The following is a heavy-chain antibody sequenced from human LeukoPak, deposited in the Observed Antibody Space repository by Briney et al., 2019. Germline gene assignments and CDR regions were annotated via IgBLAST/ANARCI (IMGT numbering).Heavy chain of an antibody. V-gene: IGHV1-18*01. J-gene: IGHJ5*02. CDR3: ARGHLTIFGVVIPKNWFDP. CDR1: GYTFTSYG. Sequence: GASVKVSCKASGYTFTSYGISWVRQAPGQGLEWMGWISAYNGNTNYAQKLQGRVTMTTDTSTSTAYMELRSLRSDDTAVYYCARGHLTIFGVVIPKNWFDPWGQGTLVTVSS. CDR2: ISAYNGNT. D-gene: IGHD3-3*01.